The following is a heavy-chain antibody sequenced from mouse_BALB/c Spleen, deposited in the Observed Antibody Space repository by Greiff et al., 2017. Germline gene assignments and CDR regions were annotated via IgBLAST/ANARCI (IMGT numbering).Heavy chain of an antibody. CDR3: ARDMGGNYAMDY. CDR1: GFTFSSFG. Sequence: EVKVVESGGGLVQPGGSRKLSCAASGFTFSSFGMHWVRQAPEKGLEWVAYISSGSSTIYYADTVKGRFTISRDNPKNTLFLQMTSLRSEDTAMYYCARDMGGNYAMDYWGQGTSVTVSS. CDR2: ISSGSSTI. V-gene: IGHV5-17*02. J-gene: IGHJ4*01. D-gene: IGHD1-1*02.